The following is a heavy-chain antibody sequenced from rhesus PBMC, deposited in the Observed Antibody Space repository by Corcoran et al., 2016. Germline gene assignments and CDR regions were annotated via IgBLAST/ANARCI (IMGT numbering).Heavy chain of an antibody. J-gene: IGHJ4*01. CDR1: GGSISGYYY. CDR2: FYGSGGTN. CDR3: ASEKWGDYCREWDY. V-gene: IGHV4S14*01. D-gene: IGHD3-34*01. Sequence: QVQLQESGPGLVKLTETLPLTCAVSGGSISGYYYGSWIRQPPWKGLEWIGCFYGSGGTNYLNPSLQSRVTLSVDTSKTQFSLKLSSVTAADTAVYYCASEKWGDYCREWDYWGQGVLVTVSS.